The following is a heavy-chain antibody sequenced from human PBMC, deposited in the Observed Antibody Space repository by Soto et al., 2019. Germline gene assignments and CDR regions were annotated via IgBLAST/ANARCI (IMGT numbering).Heavy chain of an antibody. CDR1: GFTFSNAW. D-gene: IGHD3-22*01. V-gene: IGHV3-15*07. CDR3: TTKGTMIVVVVICPRPHYYYGMDV. J-gene: IGHJ6*02. CDR2: IKSKTDGGTT. Sequence: EVQLVESGGGLVKPGGSLRLSCAASGFTFSNAWMNWVRQAPGKGLEWVGRIKSKTDGGTTDYAAPVKGRFTISRDDSNNTLYLQMNSLKTEETAVYYCTTKGTMIVVVVICPRPHYYYGMDVWGQGTTVTVS.